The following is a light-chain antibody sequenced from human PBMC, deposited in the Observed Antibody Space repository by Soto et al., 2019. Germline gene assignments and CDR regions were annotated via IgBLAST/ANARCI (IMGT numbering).Light chain of an antibody. V-gene: IGKV1-5*03. CDR1: QSINTW. CDR3: QQYQTYSQ. Sequence: DIQMTQSPSTLSASVEDRVTITCRASQSINTWLAWYQLKPGRAPKLLIYKASTLESGVPSRFSGSGSGTEFTLTISSLQPDDFATYYCQQYQTYSQFGQGTKV. CDR2: KAS. J-gene: IGKJ1*01.